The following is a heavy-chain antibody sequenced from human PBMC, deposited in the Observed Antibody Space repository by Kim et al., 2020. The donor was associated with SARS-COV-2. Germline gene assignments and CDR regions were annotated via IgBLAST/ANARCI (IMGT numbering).Heavy chain of an antibody. CDR3: ARGKGDYALLDY. CDR2: IYSGGST. J-gene: IGHJ4*02. D-gene: IGHD4-17*01. CDR1: GFTVSSNY. Sequence: GGSLRLSCAASGFTVSSNYMSWVRQAPGKGLEWVSVIYSGGSTYYADSVKGRFTISRDNSKNTLYLQLNSLRAEDTAVYYCARGKGDYALLDYWGQGTLVTVSS. V-gene: IGHV3-53*01.